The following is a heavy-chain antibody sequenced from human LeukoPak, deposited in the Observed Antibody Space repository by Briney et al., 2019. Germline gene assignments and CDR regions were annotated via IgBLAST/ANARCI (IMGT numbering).Heavy chain of an antibody. D-gene: IGHD3-22*01. CDR2: IYYSGST. Sequence: ASETLSLTCTVSGGSISSSSYYWGWIRQPPGKGLEWIGSIYYSGSTYYNPSLKSRVTISVDTSKNQFSLKLSSVTAADTAVYYCATIYYYDSSGYYWTFDYWGQGTLVTVSS. V-gene: IGHV4-39*01. CDR1: GGSISSSSYY. J-gene: IGHJ4*02. CDR3: ATIYYYDSSGYYWTFDY.